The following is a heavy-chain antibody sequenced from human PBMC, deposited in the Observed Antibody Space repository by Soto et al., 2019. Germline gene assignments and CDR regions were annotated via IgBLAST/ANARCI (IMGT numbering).Heavy chain of an antibody. Sequence: SETLFLTCTVSGGSISSGGYYWSWIRQHPGKGLEWIGYIYYSGSTYYNPSLKSRVTISVDTSKNQFSLKLSSVTAADTAVYYCARGDSSSWSPLGHYFDYWGQGTLVTVSS. CDR1: GGSISSGGYY. D-gene: IGHD6-13*01. J-gene: IGHJ4*02. CDR2: IYYSGST. V-gene: IGHV4-31*03. CDR3: ARGDSSSWSPLGHYFDY.